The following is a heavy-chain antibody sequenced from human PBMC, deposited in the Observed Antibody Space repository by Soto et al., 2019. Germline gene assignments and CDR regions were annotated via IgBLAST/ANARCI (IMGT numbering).Heavy chain of an antibody. CDR1: GFTFSSYA. D-gene: IGHD3-10*01. J-gene: IGHJ4*02. CDR3: AQGTVRGVISPFDY. V-gene: IGHV3-23*01. CDR2: ISASGGNT. Sequence: EVQLLESGGGLVQPGGSLRLSCAPSGFTFSSYAMNWVRQAPGKGLEWVSGISASGGNTYYADSVKGRFTFSRDNYKKTMYLQMNSLRADDTAVYYCAQGTVRGVISPFDYWGQGTLVTVSS.